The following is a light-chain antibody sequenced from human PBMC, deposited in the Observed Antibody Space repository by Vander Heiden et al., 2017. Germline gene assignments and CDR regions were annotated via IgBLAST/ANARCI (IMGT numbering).Light chain of an antibody. Sequence: IVLTQSPGTLSLSPGERATLSCRASQSVSSSYLAWYQQKPGQAPRLIIHGASTRATGIPDRFSGSGSGTDFTLTIRRLETEDFALYYCQQYGSSPPEWTFGQGTKVEIK. CDR3: QQYGSSPPEWT. V-gene: IGKV3-20*01. J-gene: IGKJ1*01. CDR1: QSVSSSY. CDR2: GAS.